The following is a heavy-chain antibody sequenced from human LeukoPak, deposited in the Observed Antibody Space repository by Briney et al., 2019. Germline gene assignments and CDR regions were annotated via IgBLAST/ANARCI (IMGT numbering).Heavy chain of an antibody. Sequence: SETLSLTCTVSGGSISSYYRSWIRQPPGKGLEWIGYIYYSGSTNYNPSLKSRVTISVDTSKNQFSLKLSSVTAADTAVYYCARDSPNYYFDYWGQGTLVTVSS. V-gene: IGHV4-59*01. CDR2: IYYSGST. CDR1: GGSISSYY. CDR3: ARDSPNYYFDY. J-gene: IGHJ4*02. D-gene: IGHD5-24*01.